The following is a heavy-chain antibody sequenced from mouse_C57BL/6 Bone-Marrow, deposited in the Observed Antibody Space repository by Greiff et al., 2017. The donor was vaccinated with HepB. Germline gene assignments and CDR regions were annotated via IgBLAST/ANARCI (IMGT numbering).Heavy chain of an antibody. J-gene: IGHJ4*01. CDR3: ARKGGALYDYDVDAMDY. Sequence: QVQLQQPGTELVKPGASVKLSCKASGYTFTSYWMHWVKQRPGQGLEWIGNINPSNGGTNYNEKFKSKATLTVEKSSSTAYMQLSSLTSEDSAVYYCARKGGALYDYDVDAMDYWGQGTSVTVSS. D-gene: IGHD2-4*01. CDR2: INPSNGGT. CDR1: GYTFTSYW. V-gene: IGHV1-53*01.